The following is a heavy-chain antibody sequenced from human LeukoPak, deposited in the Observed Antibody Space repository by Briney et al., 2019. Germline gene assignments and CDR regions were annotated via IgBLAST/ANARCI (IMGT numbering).Heavy chain of an antibody. D-gene: IGHD4-17*01. CDR1: GGTFSSYA. J-gene: IGHJ6*02. Sequence: ASVKVSCKASGGTFSSYAISWVRQAPGQGREWMGRIIPILGIANYAQKFQGRVTITADKSTSTAYMELSSLRSEDTAVYYCARVRKTVTTASYGMDVWGQGTTVTVSS. CDR3: ARVRKTVTTASYGMDV. CDR2: IIPILGIA. V-gene: IGHV1-69*04.